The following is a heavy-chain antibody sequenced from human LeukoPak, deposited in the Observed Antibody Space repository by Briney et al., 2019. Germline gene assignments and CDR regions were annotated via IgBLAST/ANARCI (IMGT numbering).Heavy chain of an antibody. CDR3: ARGAITGTASFDY. V-gene: IGHV3-21*01. CDR2: ISSSSTYK. D-gene: IGHD1-7*01. Sequence: GGSLRLSCAASGFTFSSYSMSWVRQAPGKGLKWVSSISSSSTYKYYVDSVKGRFTISRDNAKNSLYLQMNSLRAEDTAVYYCARGAITGTASFDYWGQGTLVTVSS. CDR1: GFTFSSYS. J-gene: IGHJ4*02.